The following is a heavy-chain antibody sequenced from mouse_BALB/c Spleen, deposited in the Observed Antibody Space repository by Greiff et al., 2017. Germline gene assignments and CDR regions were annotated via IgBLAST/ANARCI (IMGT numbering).Heavy chain of an antibody. CDR1: GFNIKDTY. J-gene: IGHJ3*01. CDR2: IDPANGNT. Sequence: DVKLVESGAELVKPGASVKLSCTASGFNIKDTYMHWVKQRPEQGLEWIGRIDPANGNTKYDPKFQGKATITADTSSNTAYLQLSSLTSEDTAVYYCARSRSTSWFAYWGQGTLVTVSA. CDR3: ARSRSTSWFAY. V-gene: IGHV14-3*02.